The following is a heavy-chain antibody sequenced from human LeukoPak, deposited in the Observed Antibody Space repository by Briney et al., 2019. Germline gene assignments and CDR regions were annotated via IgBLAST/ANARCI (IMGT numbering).Heavy chain of an antibody. CDR2: IYSGGST. CDR1: GFTFSSYS. D-gene: IGHD6-13*01. CDR3: ARGPGSSSDY. Sequence: GGSLRLSCAASGFTFSSYSMSWVRQAPGKGLEWVSVIYSGGSTYYADSVKGRFTISRDNSKNTLYLQMNSLRAEDTAVYYCARGPGSSSDYWGQGTLVTVSS. J-gene: IGHJ4*02. V-gene: IGHV3-53*01.